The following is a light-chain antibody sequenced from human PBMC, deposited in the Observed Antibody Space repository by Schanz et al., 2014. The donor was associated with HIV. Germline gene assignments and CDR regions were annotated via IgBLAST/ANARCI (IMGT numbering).Light chain of an antibody. J-gene: IGKJ1*01. Sequence: EIVLTQSPGTLSLSPGERATLSCRASQSVSSSYLAWYQQKPGQAPRLLIYSASRRAPGIPARFSGSGSGTDFTLTISSLEPEDFAVYFCQLYGSSPGWTFGQGTKVEIK. CDR2: SAS. CDR3: QLYGSSPGWT. V-gene: IGKV3-20*01. CDR1: QSVSSSY.